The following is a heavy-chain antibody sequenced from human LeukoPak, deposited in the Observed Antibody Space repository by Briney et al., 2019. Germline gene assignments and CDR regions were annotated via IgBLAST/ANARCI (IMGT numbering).Heavy chain of an antibody. CDR1: GGSISSSSYY. D-gene: IGHD1-26*01. J-gene: IGHJ4*02. CDR3: ESLYRQSGVEATSPAY. CDR2: MFYSGNT. V-gene: IGHV4-39*01. Sequence: SETLSLTCTVSGGSISSSSYYWGWIRQPPGKGLEWIGSMFYSGNTYYNPSLKSRVTMSVDTSKSQFSLKLSSVTAADTAMYYCESLYRQSGVEATSPAYWGQGTLVTVSS.